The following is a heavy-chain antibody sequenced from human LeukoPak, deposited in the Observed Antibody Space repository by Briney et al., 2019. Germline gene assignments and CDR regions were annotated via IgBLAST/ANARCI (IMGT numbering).Heavy chain of an antibody. CDR2: IDDVGSGT. D-gene: IGHD2-21*02. CDR3: ATVFDF. CDR1: GFTLSSNW. Sequence: GGSLRLSCAVSGFTLSSNWMHWVRQVPGKGLVWVSRIDDVGSGTSYADSVKGRFTISRDDAKNTVYLQMNSLRAEDTAVYYCATVFDFWGQGTLTVSS. J-gene: IGHJ5*01. V-gene: IGHV3-74*01.